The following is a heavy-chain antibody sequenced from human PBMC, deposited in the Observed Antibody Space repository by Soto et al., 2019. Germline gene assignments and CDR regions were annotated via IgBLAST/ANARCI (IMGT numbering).Heavy chain of an antibody. D-gene: IGHD2-2*01. J-gene: IGHJ6*02. CDR3: ARDRNEYQLPGGYYYYGMDV. CDR2: ISYDGSNK. V-gene: IGHV3-30-3*01. Sequence: QVQLVESGGGVVQPGRSLRLSCAASGFTFSSYAMHWVRQAPGKGLEWVAVISYDGSNKYYADSVKGRFTISRDNSKNTLYLQMNSLRAEDTAVYYCARDRNEYQLPGGYYYYGMDVWGQGTTVTVSS. CDR1: GFTFSSYA.